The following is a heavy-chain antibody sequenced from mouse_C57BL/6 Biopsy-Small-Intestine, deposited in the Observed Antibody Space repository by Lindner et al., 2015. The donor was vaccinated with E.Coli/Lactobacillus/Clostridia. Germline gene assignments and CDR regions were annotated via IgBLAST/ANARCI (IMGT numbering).Heavy chain of an antibody. CDR3: ARHFGMVKSHYYFYSMDI. CDR2: ISAYKGNT. CDR1: GYTFTSYG. V-gene: IGHV1-74*01. Sequence: SVKVSCKTSGYTFTSYGVSWVRQAPGQGLEWMGWISAYKGNTNYAQKLQGRLTVTTDTSTSTAYMELRSLRSDDTAVYYCARHFGMVKSHYYFYSMDIWGQGTTVIVSS. D-gene: IGHD1-2*01. J-gene: IGHJ1*01.